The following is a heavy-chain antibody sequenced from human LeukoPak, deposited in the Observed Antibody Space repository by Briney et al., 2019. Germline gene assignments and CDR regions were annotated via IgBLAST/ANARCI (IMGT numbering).Heavy chain of an antibody. CDR3: ARLSNYGASSGNFDN. Sequence: PSETLSLTCTVSGGSISSYYWSWIRQPPGEGLEWIGNIYYRGSTYYNPSLKSRVTISTDTSKNQFSLKLRSVSAADTAVYFCARLSNYGASSGNFDNWGQGTLVTVSS. D-gene: IGHD4-23*01. CDR1: GGSISSYY. CDR2: IYYRGST. J-gene: IGHJ4*02. V-gene: IGHV4-39*01.